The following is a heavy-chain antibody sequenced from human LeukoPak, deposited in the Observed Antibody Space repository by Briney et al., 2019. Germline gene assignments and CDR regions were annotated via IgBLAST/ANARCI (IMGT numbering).Heavy chain of an antibody. CDR2: IGYDGSTK. CDR1: GFSFSSFG. V-gene: IGHV3-33*01. CDR3: ARDQGVHQAWNWFES. Sequence: GRSLRLSCATSGFSFSSFGMHWVRQAPGKGLEWVAVIGYDGSTKYYADSVKGRFAISRDNSKDTLYLQMSSLRAEDTALYYCARDQGVHQAWNWFESCGQGTLVTVSS. J-gene: IGHJ5*01. D-gene: IGHD1-1*01.